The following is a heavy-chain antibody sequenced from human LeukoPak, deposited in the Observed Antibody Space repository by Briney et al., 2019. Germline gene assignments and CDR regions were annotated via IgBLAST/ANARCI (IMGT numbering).Heavy chain of an antibody. CDR3: ARSSRGLDV. D-gene: IGHD6-6*01. CDR1: GFTFSTYW. J-gene: IGHJ6*02. CDR2: IKQDGSEK. Sequence: PGGSLRLSCAAPGFTFSTYWMTWVRQAPGTGLEWVANIKQDGSEKYYVDSVKGRFTISRDNAKDSLYLQMNSLRTEDTAVYYCARSSRGLDVWGQGTTVSVSS. V-gene: IGHV3-7*01.